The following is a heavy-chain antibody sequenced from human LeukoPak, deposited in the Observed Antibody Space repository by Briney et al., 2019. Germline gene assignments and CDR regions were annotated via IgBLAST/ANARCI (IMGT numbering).Heavy chain of an antibody. Sequence: GGSLRLSCAASGFTFSSDSMNWGRQAPGKGVEWVSSISSSSSDIYYADSVKGGFTISRENAKNSLYLQMNSLRAEDTAVYYCAREGIAAAGNVYYYYMDVWGKGTTVTVSS. V-gene: IGHV3-21*01. CDR3: AREGIAAAGNVYYYYMDV. J-gene: IGHJ6*03. CDR2: ISSSSSDI. CDR1: GFTFSSDS. D-gene: IGHD6-13*01.